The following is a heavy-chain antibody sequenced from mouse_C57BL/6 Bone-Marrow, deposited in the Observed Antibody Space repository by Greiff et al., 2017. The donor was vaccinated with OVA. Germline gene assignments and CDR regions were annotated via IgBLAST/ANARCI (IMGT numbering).Heavy chain of an antibody. J-gene: IGHJ2*01. CDR1: GYTFTSYW. CDR2: IHPNSGST. V-gene: IGHV1-64*01. D-gene: IGHD1-1*01. Sequence: QVQLQQSGAELVKPGASVTLSCKASGYTFTSYWMHWVKQRPGQGLEWIGMIHPNSGSTNYNEKFKSKATLTVDKSSSTAYMQLSSLTSEDSAVYYCAREGYSHFDYWGQGTTLTVSS. CDR3: AREGYSHFDY.